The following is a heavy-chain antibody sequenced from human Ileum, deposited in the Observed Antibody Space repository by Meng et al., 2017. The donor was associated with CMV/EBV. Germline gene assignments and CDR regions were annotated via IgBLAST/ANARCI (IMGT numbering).Heavy chain of an antibody. CDR1: GFTFRSYA. V-gene: IGHV3-30-3*01. Sequence: SGFTFRSYAMHWVRQAPGKGLQWVAVISYDGSNRYYADSVKGRFTISRDSSKNTLYLQMNSLRAEDTAVYYCARASSTSCYSSIDYWGQGTLVTVSS. CDR3: ARASSTSCYSSIDY. CDR2: ISYDGSNR. J-gene: IGHJ4*02. D-gene: IGHD2-2*01.